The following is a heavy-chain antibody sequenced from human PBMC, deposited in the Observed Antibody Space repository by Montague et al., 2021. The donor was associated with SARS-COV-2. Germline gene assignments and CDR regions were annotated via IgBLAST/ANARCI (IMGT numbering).Heavy chain of an antibody. CDR2: INHSGTT. Sequence: ETLSLTCAVYGGSFSSHYWSWIRQSPGKGLEWIAEINHSGTTNYNFNPSLRSRVTISVDTSKSQFSLKLSSVTAADTGVYYCARWDPQTLTLIGLRGKSASDYWGQGTLVTVSS. J-gene: IGHJ4*02. CDR1: GGSFSSHY. CDR3: ARWDPQTLTLIGLRGKSASDY. V-gene: IGHV4-34*01. D-gene: IGHD4-23*01.